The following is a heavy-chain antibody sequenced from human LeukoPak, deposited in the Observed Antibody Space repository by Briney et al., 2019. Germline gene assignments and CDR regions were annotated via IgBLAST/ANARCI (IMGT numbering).Heavy chain of an antibody. V-gene: IGHV3-33*06. Sequence: GGSLRLSCAASGFTFSSYGMHWVRQAPGKGLEWVAVIWYDGSNKYYADSVKGRFTISRDNSKNTLYLQMNSLRAEDTAVYYCAKTSYGGYDSPFDYWGQGTLVTVSS. CDR1: GFTFSSYG. CDR2: IWYDGSNK. J-gene: IGHJ4*02. CDR3: AKTSYGGYDSPFDY. D-gene: IGHD5-12*01.